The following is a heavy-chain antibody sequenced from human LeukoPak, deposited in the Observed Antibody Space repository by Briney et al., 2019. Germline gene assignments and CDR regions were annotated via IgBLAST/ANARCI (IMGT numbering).Heavy chain of an antibody. CDR3: AREYGSGSYYMG. CDR1: GFTFTDYS. Sequence: GGSLRLSCVASGFTFTDYSMNWVRQGPGKGPEWVSSISSGSSYIYYADSVKGRFTISRDNAKNSLYLQMDSLRAEDTAVYYCAREYGSGSYYMGWGQGTLVTVSS. CDR2: ISSGSSYI. D-gene: IGHD3-10*01. J-gene: IGHJ4*02. V-gene: IGHV3-21*01.